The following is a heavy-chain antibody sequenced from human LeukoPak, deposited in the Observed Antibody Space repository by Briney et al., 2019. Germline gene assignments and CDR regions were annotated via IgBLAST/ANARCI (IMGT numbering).Heavy chain of an antibody. V-gene: IGHV3-33*06. Sequence: GGSLRLSCAASGFTFSSYGMHWVRQAPGKGLEWVAVIWYDGSNKYYADSVKGRFTISRDNSKNTLYLQMNSLRAEDTALYYCAKAAVDSRGYYYYYYYMDVWGKGTTVTVSS. D-gene: IGHD6-13*01. CDR2: IWYDGSNK. CDR3: AKAAVDSRGYYYYYYYMDV. CDR1: GFTFSSYG. J-gene: IGHJ6*03.